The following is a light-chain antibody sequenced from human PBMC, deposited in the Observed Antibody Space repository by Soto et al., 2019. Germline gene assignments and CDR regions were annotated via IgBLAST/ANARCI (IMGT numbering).Light chain of an antibody. CDR2: GAS. J-gene: IGKJ2*01. Sequence: EIVMTQSPATLSVSPGERATLSCRASQTVSSNLAWYQQKPGQAPRLLIYGASTRATGIPARFSGSGSGTEFTLPISSLQSEDFALYYCQQYNNCPPYTFGQGTKLEIK. CDR1: QTVSSN. CDR3: QQYNNCPPYT. V-gene: IGKV3-15*01.